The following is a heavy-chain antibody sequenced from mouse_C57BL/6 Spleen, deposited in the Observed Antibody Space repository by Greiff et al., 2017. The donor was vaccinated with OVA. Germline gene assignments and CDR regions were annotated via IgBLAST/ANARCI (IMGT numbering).Heavy chain of an antibody. V-gene: IGHV5-4*01. Sequence: EVQLVESGGGLVKPGGSLKLSCAASGFTFSSYAMSWVRQTPEKRLEWVATISDGGSYTYYPDNVKGRFTISRDNAKNNLYLQMSHLKSEDTAMYYCARDRGITTVVVPFDYWGQGTTLTVSS. CDR1: GFTFSSYA. J-gene: IGHJ2*01. CDR2: ISDGGSYT. D-gene: IGHD1-1*01. CDR3: ARDRGITTVVVPFDY.